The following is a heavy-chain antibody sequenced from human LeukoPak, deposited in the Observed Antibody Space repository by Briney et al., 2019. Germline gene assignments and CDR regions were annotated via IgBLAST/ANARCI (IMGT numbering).Heavy chain of an antibody. J-gene: IGHJ4*02. Sequence: PSETLSLTCSVSGVSITSDVYYWGWIRQPPGKGLEWIATMYYSGTTDYNPSLKSRVTISVDTSKNQFSLKLSSVTAADTALYYCARAYEHSSSTFNYWGQGALVIVSS. V-gene: IGHV4-39*07. CDR1: GVSITSDVYY. CDR3: ARAYEHSSSTFNY. CDR2: MYYSGTT. D-gene: IGHD6-13*01.